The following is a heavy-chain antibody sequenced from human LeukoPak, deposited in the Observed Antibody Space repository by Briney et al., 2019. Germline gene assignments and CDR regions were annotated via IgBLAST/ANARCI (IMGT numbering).Heavy chain of an antibody. CDR1: GFTFDDYA. CDR2: ISWNSGSI. CDR3: ARGIAAASPHFQH. V-gene: IGHV3-9*01. J-gene: IGHJ1*01. D-gene: IGHD6-13*01. Sequence: GGSLRLSCAASGFTFDDYAMHWVRQAPGKGLEWVSGISWNSGSIGYADSVKGRFTISRDNAKNSLYLQMNSLRAEDTALYYCARGIAAASPHFQHWGQGTLVTVSS.